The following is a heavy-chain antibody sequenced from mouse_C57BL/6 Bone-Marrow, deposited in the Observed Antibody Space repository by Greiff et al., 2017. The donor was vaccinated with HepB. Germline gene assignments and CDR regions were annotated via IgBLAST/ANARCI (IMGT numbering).Heavy chain of an antibody. J-gene: IGHJ4*01. CDR2: IWSGGST. CDR1: GFSLTSYG. Sequence: VQLQQSGPGLVQPSQSLSITCTVSGFSLTSYGVHWVRQSPGKGLEWLGVIWSGGSTDYKAAFMSSLSITKDNSKTQVSFKMNSLQANDTSIYYSAKNLYNGSFYYAMDYWGQGPSVTVSS. V-gene: IGHV2-5*01. D-gene: IGHD1-1*01. CDR3: AKNLYNGSFYYAMDY.